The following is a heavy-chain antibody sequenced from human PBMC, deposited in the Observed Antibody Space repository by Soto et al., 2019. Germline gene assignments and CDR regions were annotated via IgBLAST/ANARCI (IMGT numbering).Heavy chain of an antibody. V-gene: IGHV1-69*06. D-gene: IGHD3-10*01. J-gene: IGHJ3*02. CDR1: GGTFSSYA. Sequence: QVQLVQSGAEVKKPGSSVKVSCKASGGTFSSYAISWVRQAPGQGLEWMGGIIPIFGTANYAQKFQGRVTITADKSTSTTYMELGSLRSEDTAVYYCARVGKHMVRGLGAFDIWGQGTMVTVSS. CDR3: ARVGKHMVRGLGAFDI. CDR2: IIPIFGTA.